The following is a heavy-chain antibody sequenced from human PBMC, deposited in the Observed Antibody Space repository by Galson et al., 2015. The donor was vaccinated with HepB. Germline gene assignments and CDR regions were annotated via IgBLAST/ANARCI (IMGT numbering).Heavy chain of an antibody. CDR1: GFTFSSYS. V-gene: IGHV3-21*01. J-gene: IGHJ5*02. Sequence: SLRLSCAASGFTFSSYSMNWVRQAPGKGLEWVSSISSSSSYIYYADSVKGRFTISRDNANNSLYLQMNSLRAEDTAVYYCASHSINRGSWFDPWGQGTLVTVSS. CDR2: ISSSSSYI. CDR3: ASHSINRGSWFDP. D-gene: IGHD1-14*01.